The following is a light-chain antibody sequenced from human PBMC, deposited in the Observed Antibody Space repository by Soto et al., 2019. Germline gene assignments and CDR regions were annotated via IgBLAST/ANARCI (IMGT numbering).Light chain of an antibody. CDR3: SSYTISSTLV. CDR2: EVS. Sequence: QSVLTQPASVSGSPGQSITISCTGTSSDVGGYNYVSWYQQHPGNVPKLMIYEVSNRPSGVSDRFSGSKSGNTASLTISGLQAEDEADYYCSSYTISSTLVFGTGTKFTVL. V-gene: IGLV2-14*01. J-gene: IGLJ1*01. CDR1: SSDVGGYNY.